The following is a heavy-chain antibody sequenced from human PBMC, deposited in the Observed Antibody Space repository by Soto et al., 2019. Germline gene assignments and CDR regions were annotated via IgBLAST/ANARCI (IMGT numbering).Heavy chain of an antibody. J-gene: IGHJ4*02. CDR2: ISYDGSNK. D-gene: IGHD2-21*02. CDR1: GFTFSSYG. V-gene: IGHV3-30*18. CDR3: AKALYCGGDCYPTTLDY. Sequence: SLRLSCAASGFTFSSYGMHWVRQAPGKGLEWVAVISYDGSNKYYADSVKGRFTISRDNSKNTLYLQMNSLRAEDTAVYYCAKALYCGGDCYPTTLDYWGQGTLVTVS.